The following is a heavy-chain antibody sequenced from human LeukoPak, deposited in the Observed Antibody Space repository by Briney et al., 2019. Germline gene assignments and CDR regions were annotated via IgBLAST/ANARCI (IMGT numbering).Heavy chain of an antibody. CDR2: LSSTGTT. CDR1: GISFSSFG. Sequence: GGSLRLSCAASGISFSSFGMSWVRQTPEKGLEWVSTLSSTGTTFYAGSVKGRFTISRANSENTLYLQMDSLTAEDTALYYCARVGYSSAWYFFSFWGQGTLVTVSS. D-gene: IGHD6-13*01. CDR3: ARVGYSSAWYFFSF. J-gene: IGHJ4*02. V-gene: IGHV3-23*01.